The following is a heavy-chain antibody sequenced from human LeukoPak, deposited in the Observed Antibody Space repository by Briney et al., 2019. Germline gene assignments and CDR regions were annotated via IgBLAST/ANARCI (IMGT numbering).Heavy chain of an antibody. CDR3: AKGPPTMAVAGLFDY. D-gene: IGHD6-19*01. Sequence: GGSLRLSRAASGFTFSSYSMNWVRQAPGKGLEWVSAISGSGGNTYYADSVKGRFTISRDNFKSTLYLQMNSLRADDTAVYYCAKGPPTMAVAGLFDYWGQGTLVTVSS. CDR1: GFTFSSYS. V-gene: IGHV3-23*01. J-gene: IGHJ4*02. CDR2: ISGSGGNT.